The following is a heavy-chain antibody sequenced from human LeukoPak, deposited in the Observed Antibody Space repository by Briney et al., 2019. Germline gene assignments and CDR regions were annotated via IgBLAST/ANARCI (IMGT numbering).Heavy chain of an antibody. CDR2: IYHSGST. V-gene: IGHV4-38-2*02. Sequence: SETLSLTCTVSGYSISSGYYWGWIRQPPGKGLEWIGSIYHSGSTYYNPSLKSRVTISVDTSKNQFSLKLSSVTAADTAVYYCAKEWGVDYGLRYWGQGTLVTVSS. J-gene: IGHJ4*02. CDR3: AKEWGVDYGLRY. CDR1: GYSISSGYY. D-gene: IGHD4-17*01.